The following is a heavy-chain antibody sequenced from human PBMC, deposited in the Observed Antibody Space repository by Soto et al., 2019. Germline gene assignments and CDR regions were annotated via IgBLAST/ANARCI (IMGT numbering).Heavy chain of an antibody. CDR3: ARDQRYEVTMIVVVTHGMDV. CDR1: GFTFSSYS. Sequence: PGGSLRLSCAASGFTFSSYSMNWVRQAPGKGLEWVSYISSSSSTIYYADSVKGRFTISRDNAKNSLYLQMNSLRAEDTAVYYCARDQRYEVTMIVVVTHGMDVWGQGTTVTVSS. D-gene: IGHD3-22*01. V-gene: IGHV3-48*01. J-gene: IGHJ6*02. CDR2: ISSSSSTI.